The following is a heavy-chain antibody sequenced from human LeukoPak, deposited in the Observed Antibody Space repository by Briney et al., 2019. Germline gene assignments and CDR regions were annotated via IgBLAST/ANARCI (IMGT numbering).Heavy chain of an antibody. CDR1: GFTFSDYY. Sequence: PGGSLRLSCAASGFTFSDYYMSWIRQAPGKGLEWVSYISSSGSTTYYADSVKGRFTISRDNAKNSLYLQMNSLRAEDTAVYYCARQISSYSHFDYWGQGTLVTVSS. CDR3: ARQISSYSHFDY. V-gene: IGHV3-11*01. J-gene: IGHJ4*02. CDR2: ISSSGSTT. D-gene: IGHD2-15*01.